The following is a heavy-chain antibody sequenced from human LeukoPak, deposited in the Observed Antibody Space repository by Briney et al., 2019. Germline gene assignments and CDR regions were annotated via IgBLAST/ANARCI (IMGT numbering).Heavy chain of an antibody. CDR2: ISGSGGST. CDR3: ATDGAGFDT. Sequence: GGSLRLSCAASGFTFSSYAMSWVRQAPGKGLEWVSAISGSGGSTYYADSVKGRFTISRDNSKKSLYLEMNNLRAEDTAVYYCATDGAGFDTWGQGVLVTVSS. J-gene: IGHJ5*02. V-gene: IGHV3-23*01. CDR1: GFTFSSYA.